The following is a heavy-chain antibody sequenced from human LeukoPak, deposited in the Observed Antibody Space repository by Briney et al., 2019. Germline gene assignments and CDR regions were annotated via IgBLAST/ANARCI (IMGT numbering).Heavy chain of an antibody. Sequence: PSETLSLTCTVSGGSISSYYWSWIRQPPGKGLEWIGYIYYSGSTNYNPSLKSRVTISVDTSKNQFSLKLSSVTAPDTAVYYCARGLLTYGPFDYWGQGTLVTVSS. D-gene: IGHD3-10*01. CDR3: ARGLLTYGPFDY. J-gene: IGHJ4*02. CDR1: GGSISSYY. CDR2: IYYSGST. V-gene: IGHV4-59*08.